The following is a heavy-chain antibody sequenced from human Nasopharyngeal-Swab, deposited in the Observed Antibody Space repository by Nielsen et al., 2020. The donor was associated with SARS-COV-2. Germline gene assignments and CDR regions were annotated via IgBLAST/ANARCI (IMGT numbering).Heavy chain of an antibody. Sequence: GGSLRLSCAASGFTFSRYWMHWVRQVPGKGLVWVSRIINDETTTRYADSVKGRFTTSRDNAKNTLYLQMNSLRAEDTAVYFCATGGRSAFEIWGQGTMVTVSS. D-gene: IGHD3-16*01. CDR3: ATGGRSAFEI. CDR1: GFTFSRYW. V-gene: IGHV3-74*01. J-gene: IGHJ3*02. CDR2: IINDETTT.